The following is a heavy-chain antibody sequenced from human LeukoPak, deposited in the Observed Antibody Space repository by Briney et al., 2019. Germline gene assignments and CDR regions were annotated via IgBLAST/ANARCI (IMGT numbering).Heavy chain of an antibody. CDR2: ISSSGGNT. D-gene: IGHD6-13*01. Sequence: PGGSLRLSCAASGFTFSNYAMSWVRQAPGKGLEWVSTISSSGGNTYYTNSVKGRFTISRDNSKNTQYLQMNSLKAEDTAIYYCARDPNYGSTWYVNWFDPWGQGTQVTVSS. CDR1: GFTFSNYA. V-gene: IGHV3-23*01. CDR3: ARDPNYGSTWYVNWFDP. J-gene: IGHJ5*02.